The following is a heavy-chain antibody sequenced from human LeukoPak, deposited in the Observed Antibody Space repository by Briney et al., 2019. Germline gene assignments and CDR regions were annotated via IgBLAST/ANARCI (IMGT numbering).Heavy chain of an antibody. J-gene: IGHJ4*02. CDR2: IWNDGSNK. CDR3: ARASGPFDY. D-gene: IGHD3-10*01. CDR1: GFTFSVYG. Sequence: GGSLRHSCAASGFTFSVYGMHWVRQAPGKGLEWVAVIWNDGSNKYYADSVKCRFTISRDNSKNTLYLQMNSLRAEDTAVYSCARASGPFDYWGQGTLVTVSS. V-gene: IGHV3-33*01.